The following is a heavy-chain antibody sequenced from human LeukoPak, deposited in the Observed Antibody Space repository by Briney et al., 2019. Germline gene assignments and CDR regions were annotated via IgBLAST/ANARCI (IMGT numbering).Heavy chain of an antibody. CDR2: INSSGSTK. V-gene: IGHV3-11*01. CDR3: ARDSTSVGAFDP. J-gene: IGHJ5*02. CDR1: GFTFSDQH. Sequence: PGGSLRLSCAASGFTFSDQHMSWIRQATGKGVEGVSYINSSGSTKYYADSVKGRFTVSRDNAKNSLDLQMNSLRADDTAVYYCARDSTSVGAFDPWGQGALVTVSS.